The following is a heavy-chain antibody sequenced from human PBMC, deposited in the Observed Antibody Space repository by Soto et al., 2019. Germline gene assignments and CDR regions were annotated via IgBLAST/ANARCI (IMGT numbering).Heavy chain of an antibody. CDR3: ARDRPITMVRGSYFDY. CDR1: GGSIGSGDYY. V-gene: IGHV4-30-4*01. D-gene: IGHD3-10*01. Sequence: SETLSLTCTVSGGSIGSGDYYWSWIRQPPGKGLEWIGYIYYSGSTYYNPSLKSRVTISVDTSKNQFSLKLSSVTAADTAVYYCARDRPITMVRGSYFDYWGQGTLVTVSS. CDR2: IYYSGST. J-gene: IGHJ4*02.